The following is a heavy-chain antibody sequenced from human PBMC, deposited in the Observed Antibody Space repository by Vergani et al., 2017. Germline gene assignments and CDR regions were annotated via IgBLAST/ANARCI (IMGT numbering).Heavy chain of an antibody. CDR1: GFALNRHA. Sequence: QVQILQSGGGVVQPGTSLRLSCVVSGFALNRHAMYWVRQAPGKGLEWVVGISFDGTNEYYPDLVKGRFTISRDIAKNTLYLQVRSLRLEDTGVYHCVRDRGLCAGGRCYTEAWDYWGQGTPVTVSS. J-gene: IGHJ4*02. V-gene: IGHV3-30-3*01. CDR2: ISFDGTNE. D-gene: IGHD2-2*02. CDR3: VRDRGLCAGGRCYTEAWDY.